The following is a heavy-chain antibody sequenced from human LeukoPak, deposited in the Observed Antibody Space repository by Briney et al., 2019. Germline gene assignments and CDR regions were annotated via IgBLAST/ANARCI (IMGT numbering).Heavy chain of an antibody. CDR1: GFTFSSYD. Sequence: GGSLRLSCAASGFTFSSYDMHWVRQATGKGLQWVSAIGTAGDTYYPGSVKGRFTISSENAKNSLFLQMNSLRAGDTAVYYCARGATTYYYDSSGYYRNLAAFDIWGQGTMVTVSS. CDR3: ARGATTYYYDSSGYYRNLAAFDI. V-gene: IGHV3-13*04. D-gene: IGHD3-22*01. J-gene: IGHJ3*02. CDR2: IGTAGDT.